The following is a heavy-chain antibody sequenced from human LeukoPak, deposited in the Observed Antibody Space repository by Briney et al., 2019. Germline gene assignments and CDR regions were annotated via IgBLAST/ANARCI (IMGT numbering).Heavy chain of an antibody. CDR3: AKHYMGSSYNRGLDY. CDR2: IYTSGST. CDR1: GGSISSYY. V-gene: IGHV4-4*07. J-gene: IGHJ4*02. D-gene: IGHD3-10*01. Sequence: SETLSLTCTVSGGSISSYYWSWIRQPAGKGLEWIGRIYTSGSTNYNPSLKSRVTMSVDTSKNKFSLKLSSVTAADTAIYYCAKHYMGSSYNRGLDYWGQGTLVTVSS.